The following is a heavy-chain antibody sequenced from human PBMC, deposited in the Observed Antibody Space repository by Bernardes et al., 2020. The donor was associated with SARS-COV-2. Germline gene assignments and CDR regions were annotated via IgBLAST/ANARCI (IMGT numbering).Heavy chain of an antibody. Sequence: SGHTLSKPTLTITLTCPFSWFSLSHRGVGVGWIRHPPGKALEWLALLYWDDDKRYSPSLKSRLTTTKDTSKNQVVLTMTNMDPVDTATYYCAVSGSYYDAFDIWGQGTMVTVSS. CDR3: AVSGSYYDAFDI. J-gene: IGHJ3*02. CDR1: WFSLSHRGVG. CDR2: LYWDDDK. D-gene: IGHD1-26*01. V-gene: IGHV2-5*02.